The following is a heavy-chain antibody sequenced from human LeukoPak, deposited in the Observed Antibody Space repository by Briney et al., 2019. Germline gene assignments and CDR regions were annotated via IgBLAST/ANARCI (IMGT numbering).Heavy chain of an antibody. CDR1: GGSISSSSYY. Sequence: SETLSLTCTVSGGSISSSSYYWGWIRQPPGKGLEWIGSIYYSGSTYYNPSLKSRVTTSVDTSKNQFSLKLTSVTAADTAVYYCARDPASYYDSNGYFDYWGQGTLVTVSS. D-gene: IGHD3-22*01. CDR3: ARDPASYYDSNGYFDY. CDR2: IYYSGST. V-gene: IGHV4-39*07. J-gene: IGHJ4*02.